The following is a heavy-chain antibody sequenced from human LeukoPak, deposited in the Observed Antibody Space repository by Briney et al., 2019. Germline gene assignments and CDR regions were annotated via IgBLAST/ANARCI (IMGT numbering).Heavy chain of an antibody. Sequence: ASVKVSCKISGYALTQLSMHWVRQAPGKGLEWMGGFDPEDGETIYAQKYQGRVTLTEDTSTDTSYLELSSLTSEDTAVYYCLTVLYGRPWNPVGGGGLWGQGTLVTVSS. CDR1: GYALTQLS. V-gene: IGHV1-24*01. CDR2: FDPEDGET. J-gene: IGHJ4*02. CDR3: LTVLYGRPWNPVGGGGL. D-gene: IGHD1-1*01.